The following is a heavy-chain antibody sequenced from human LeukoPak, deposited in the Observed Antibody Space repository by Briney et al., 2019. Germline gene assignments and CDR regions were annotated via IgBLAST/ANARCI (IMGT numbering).Heavy chain of an antibody. D-gene: IGHD5-18*01. CDR3: ARDDEEYSYGGTLLSDY. CDR2: INPNSGGT. J-gene: IGHJ4*02. CDR1: GYTFTGYY. V-gene: IGHV1-2*02. Sequence: ASVTVSCKASGYTFTGYYMHWVRPAPGQGLPWMGWINPNSGGTNYAQKFQGRVTMTRDTSISTAYMELSRLRSDDTAVDYCARDDEEYSYGGTLLSDYWGQGTLVTVSS.